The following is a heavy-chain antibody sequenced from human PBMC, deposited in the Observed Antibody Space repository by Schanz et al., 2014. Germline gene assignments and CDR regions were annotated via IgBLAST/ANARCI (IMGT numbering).Heavy chain of an antibody. Sequence: QVQLQESGPGLVKPSETLSLTCTVSGGSISSFKWSWIRQSPGKGLQWIGEIHHSGSIIYNPSLRSGVTISMDTSKSQFSLKLTSVTAADTAVYYCARSEPLPTDDNTAYFLDYWGQGTLVTVSS. V-gene: IGHV4-59*01. CDR1: GGSISSFK. CDR3: ARSEPLPTDDNTAYFLDY. D-gene: IGHD3-22*01. J-gene: IGHJ4*02. CDR2: IHHSGSI.